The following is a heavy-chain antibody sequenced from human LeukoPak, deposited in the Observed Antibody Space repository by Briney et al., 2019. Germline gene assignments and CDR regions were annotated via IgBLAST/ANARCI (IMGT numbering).Heavy chain of an antibody. CDR1: GFTFSSYW. CDR2: VNSDGSST. CDR3: ARGCSSTSCYTVFDY. D-gene: IGHD2-2*02. J-gene: IGHJ4*02. V-gene: IGHV3-74*01. Sequence: GGSLRLSCAASGFTFSSYWMHWVRQAPGKGLVWVSRVNSDGSSTSYADSVKGRFTISRDNAKNTLYLQMNSLRAEDTAVYYCARGCSSTSCYTVFDYWGQGTLVTVSS.